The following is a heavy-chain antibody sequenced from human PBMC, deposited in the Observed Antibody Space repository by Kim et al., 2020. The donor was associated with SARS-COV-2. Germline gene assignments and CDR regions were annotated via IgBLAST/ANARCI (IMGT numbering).Heavy chain of an antibody. CDR2: ISYDGSNK. D-gene: IGHD3-22*01. V-gene: IGHV3-30*04. CDR3: ARDRDTMIVVVSDGMDV. Sequence: GGSLRLSCAASGFTFSSYAMHWVRQAPGKGLEWVAVISYDGSNKYYVDSVKGRFTISRDNSKNTLYLQMNSLRAEDTAVYYCARDRDTMIVVVSDGMDVWGQGTTVTVSS. J-gene: IGHJ6*02. CDR1: GFTFSSYA.